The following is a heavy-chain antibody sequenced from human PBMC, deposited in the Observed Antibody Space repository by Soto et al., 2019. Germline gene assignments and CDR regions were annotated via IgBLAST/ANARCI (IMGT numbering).Heavy chain of an antibody. CDR1: GYTFTSYG. D-gene: IGHD6-13*01. V-gene: IGHV1-18*01. CDR3: ARVKAAAGIPKNLNYYLDY. J-gene: IGHJ4*02. Sequence: ASVKVSCKASGYTFTSYGISWVRQAPGQGLEWMGWISAYNGNTNYAQKLQGRVTMTTDTSTGTAYMELRSLRSDDTAVYYCARVKAAAGIPKNLNYYLDYWGQGTLVTVSS. CDR2: ISAYNGNT.